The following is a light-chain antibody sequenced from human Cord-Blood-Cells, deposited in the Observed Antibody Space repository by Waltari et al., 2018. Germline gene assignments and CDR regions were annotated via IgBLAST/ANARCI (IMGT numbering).Light chain of an antibody. CDR1: SSDVGGYNY. J-gene: IGLJ3*02. Sequence: QSALTQPASVSGSPGQSITISCTGTSSDVGGYNYVSWYQQHPGKAPKLMIYDVSKRPCGVSNRFSGSKSGNTASLTISGLQAEDEADYYCSSYTSSSTLWVFGGGTKLTVL. V-gene: IGLV2-14*03. CDR3: SSYTSSSTLWV. CDR2: DVS.